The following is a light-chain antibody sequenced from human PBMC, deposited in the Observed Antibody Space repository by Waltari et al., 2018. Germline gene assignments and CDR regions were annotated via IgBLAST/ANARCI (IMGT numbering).Light chain of an antibody. V-gene: IGKV4-1*01. Sequence: DFVMTQSPEFLAVSLGERAHINCKSSQSVLYSPNSKNYLAWYQQKPGQPPKLLIYWASTRESGVPDRFSGSGSGTDFTLTISSLQAEDVAVYYCHQYSTTPWTFGQGTKVEI. CDR3: HQYSTTPWT. CDR2: WAS. J-gene: IGKJ1*01. CDR1: QSVLYSPNSKNY.